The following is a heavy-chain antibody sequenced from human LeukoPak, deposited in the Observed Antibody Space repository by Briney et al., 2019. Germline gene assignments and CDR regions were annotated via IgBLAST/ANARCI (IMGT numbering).Heavy chain of an antibody. J-gene: IGHJ4*02. Sequence: SETLSLTCTVSGASISSYYWSWIGQPPGKGREWIGYIYYSGSTNGNPSLKSRVSLSVATSKSQFSLKLRSVTAADTAVYYCARHYSSDPFDYWGQGKVVTVTA. V-gene: IGHV4-59*01. CDR3: ARHYSSDPFDY. D-gene: IGHD6-19*01. CDR2: IYYSGST. CDR1: GASISSYY.